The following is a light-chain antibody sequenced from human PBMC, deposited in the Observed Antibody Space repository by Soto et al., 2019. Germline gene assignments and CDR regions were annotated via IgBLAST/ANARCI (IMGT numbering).Light chain of an antibody. Sequence: DIQMSQSPSSLSASVGDSVTITCRASETMIDYLNWYQQQPGEAPKLLIFSASSLHSGVPSRFRGSGSGTHFTLTISSLQPEDFASCFCQQSFSAPRTFGQGTKLQAK. V-gene: IGKV1-39*01. CDR3: QQSFSAPRT. J-gene: IGKJ2*01. CDR2: SAS. CDR1: ETMIDY.